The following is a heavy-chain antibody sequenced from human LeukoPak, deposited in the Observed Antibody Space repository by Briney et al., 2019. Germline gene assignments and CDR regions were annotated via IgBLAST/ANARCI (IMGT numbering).Heavy chain of an antibody. Sequence: GESLTISCKGFGYSFTNYWISLVRQMPGKGLEWMGRIDPSDSYTKYSPSFEGHVTISVDKSISTAFLQWNSLKASDSAMYYCATGASKVTTDFANYWGQGTQVAVSS. CDR2: IDPSDSYT. V-gene: IGHV5-10-1*01. J-gene: IGHJ4*02. CDR1: GYSFTNYW. CDR3: ATGASKVTTDFANY. D-gene: IGHD4-17*01.